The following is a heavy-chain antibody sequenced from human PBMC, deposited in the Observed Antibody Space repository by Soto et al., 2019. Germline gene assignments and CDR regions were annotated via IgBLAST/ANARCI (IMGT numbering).Heavy chain of an antibody. CDR3: ARDLQRKSDTAMVKDPFGY. D-gene: IGHD5-18*01. CDR1: GFTFSDYY. CDR2: ISSSGSTI. J-gene: IGHJ4*02. V-gene: IGHV3-11*01. Sequence: GGSLRLPCAASGFTFSDYYMSWIRQAPGKGLEWVSYISSSGSTIYYADSVKGRFTISRDNAKNSLYLQMNSLRAEDTAVYYCARDLQRKSDTAMVKDPFGYWGQGTLVTVSS.